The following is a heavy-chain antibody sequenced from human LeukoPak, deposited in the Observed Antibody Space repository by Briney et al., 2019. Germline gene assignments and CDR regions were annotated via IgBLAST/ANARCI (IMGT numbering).Heavy chain of an antibody. Sequence: GGSLRLSCAASGFTFSSYAMSWVRQAPGKGLEWVPAISGSGGSTYYADSVKGRFTISRDNSKNTLYLQMNSLRAEDTAVYYCAKHPPYCSGGSCYREGFFDYWGQGTLVTVSS. D-gene: IGHD2-15*01. J-gene: IGHJ4*02. CDR2: ISGSGGST. CDR1: GFTFSSYA. CDR3: AKHPPYCSGGSCYREGFFDY. V-gene: IGHV3-23*01.